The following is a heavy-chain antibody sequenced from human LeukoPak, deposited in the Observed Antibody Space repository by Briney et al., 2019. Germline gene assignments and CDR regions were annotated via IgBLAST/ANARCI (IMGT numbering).Heavy chain of an antibody. J-gene: IGHJ6*03. CDR2: ISGSGGSA. D-gene: IGHD2-15*01. V-gene: IGHV3-23*01. Sequence: GGSLRLSCAASGFTFSSYAMSWVRQAPGKGLEWVSAISGSGGSAYYADSVKGRFTISRDNSKNTLYLQMNSLRAEDTAVYYCAKHCSGGSCYLYYMDVWGKGTTVTVSS. CDR1: GFTFSSYA. CDR3: AKHCSGGSCYLYYMDV.